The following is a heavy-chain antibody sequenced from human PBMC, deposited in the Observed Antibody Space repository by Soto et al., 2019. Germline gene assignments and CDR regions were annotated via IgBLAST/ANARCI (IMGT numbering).Heavy chain of an antibody. CDR1: GGSISSSSYY. CDR2: IYYSGST. D-gene: IGHD2-15*01. V-gene: IGHV4-39*01. CDR3: ARLTFRGYCSGGSCYDY. Sequence: QLQLQESGPGLVKPSETLSLTCTVSGGSISSSSYYWGWIRQPPGKGLEWIGSIYYSGSTYYNPSLKSRVTISVDTSKNQFSLKLSSVTAADTAVYYCARLTFRGYCSGGSCYDYWGQGTLVTVSS. J-gene: IGHJ4*02.